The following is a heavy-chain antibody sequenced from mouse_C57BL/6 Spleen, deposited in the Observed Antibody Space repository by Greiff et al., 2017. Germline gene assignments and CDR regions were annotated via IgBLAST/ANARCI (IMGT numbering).Heavy chain of an antibody. D-gene: IGHD5-5*01. CDR1: GYTFTSYW. V-gene: IGHV1-69*01. Sequence: QVQLQQPGAELVMPGASVKLSCKASGYTFTSYWMHWVKQRPGQGLEWIGEIDPSDSYTNYNQKFKGKSTLTVDKSSSTAYMQLSSLTSEDSAVYYCARSGAYLGWFAYWGQGTLVTVSA. CDR2: IDPSDSYT. J-gene: IGHJ3*01. CDR3: ARSGAYLGWFAY.